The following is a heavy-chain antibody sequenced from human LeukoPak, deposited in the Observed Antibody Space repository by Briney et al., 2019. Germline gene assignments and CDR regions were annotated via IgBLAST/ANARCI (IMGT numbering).Heavy chain of an antibody. D-gene: IGHD3-10*01. V-gene: IGHV3-21*01. CDR3: ATTYGSGSNTNDAFDI. J-gene: IGHJ3*02. CDR1: GFTFSSYS. CDR2: ISSSSSYI. Sequence: GGSLRLSCAASGFTFSSYSMNWVRQAPGKGLEWVSSISSSSSYIYYADSVKGRFTISRDNAKNSLYLQMNSLRAEDTAVYYCATTYGSGSNTNDAFDIWGQGTMVTVSS.